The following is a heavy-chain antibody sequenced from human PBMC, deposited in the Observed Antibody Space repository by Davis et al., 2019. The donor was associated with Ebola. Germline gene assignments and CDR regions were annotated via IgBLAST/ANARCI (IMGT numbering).Heavy chain of an antibody. D-gene: IGHD5/OR15-5a*01. V-gene: IGHV3-7*03. CDR3: ARDSGAFYVDS. Sequence: SPITPCVASGFMFGNYWMPPVRLAPGQVLEWLANIRPDGSTQAYVASVRGRFTISRDNAKDSLFLQMKNLRADDTAVYFCARDSGAFYVDSWGQGTLVTVSS. J-gene: IGHJ5*01. CDR1: GFMFGNYW. CDR2: IRPDGSTQ.